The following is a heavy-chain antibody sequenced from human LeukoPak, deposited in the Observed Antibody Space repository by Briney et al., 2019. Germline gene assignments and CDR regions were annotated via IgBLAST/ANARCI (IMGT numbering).Heavy chain of an antibody. CDR1: GFTFSSYS. CDR3: ATSIGVAVAFDF. J-gene: IGHJ4*02. Sequence: GGSLRLSCAASGFTFSSYSMNWVRQAPGKGLEWVAFIGSASSYVFYADSVKGRFTISRDNAKNSLYLQMNSLKAEDTAIYYCATSIGVAVAFDFWGQGTLVTVSS. V-gene: IGHV3-21*04. CDR2: IGSASSYV. D-gene: IGHD6-19*01.